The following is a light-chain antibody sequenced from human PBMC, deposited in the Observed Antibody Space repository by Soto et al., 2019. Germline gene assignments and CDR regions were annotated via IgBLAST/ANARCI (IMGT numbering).Light chain of an antibody. J-gene: IGKJ1*01. CDR3: QQYVDSLRT. V-gene: IGKV3-20*01. CDR2: GAS. CDR1: QSVSTSY. Sequence: EIVLTQSPGTLSLSPGERATLSCRASQSVSTSYLAWYQQKPGQAPRLLIFGASSRATGIPDRFSGSGSGTXXXXXXXXXXXXXXXVYYCQQYVDSLRTFGQGTKVEIK.